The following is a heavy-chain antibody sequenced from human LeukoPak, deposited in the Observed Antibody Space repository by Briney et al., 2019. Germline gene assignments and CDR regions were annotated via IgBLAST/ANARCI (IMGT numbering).Heavy chain of an antibody. CDR1: GFTFSDYY. J-gene: IGHJ4*02. Sequence: GGSLRLSCAASGFTFSDYYMSWIRQAPGKGLEWVSYISSSGSTIYYADSVKGRFTISRDNAKNSLYLQMSSLRAEGTAVYYCARVVPGYSLALWGQGTLVTVSS. CDR3: ARVVPGYSLAL. V-gene: IGHV3-11*01. D-gene: IGHD5-18*01. CDR2: ISSSGSTI.